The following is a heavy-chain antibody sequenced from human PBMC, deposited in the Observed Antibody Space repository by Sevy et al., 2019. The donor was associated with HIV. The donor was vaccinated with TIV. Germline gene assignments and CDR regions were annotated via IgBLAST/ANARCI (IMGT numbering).Heavy chain of an antibody. CDR3: ARDSFPWVQGGSITPYYYGMDV. V-gene: IGHV1-18*01. Sequence: ASVKVSCKASGYTFTSYGISWVRQAPGQGLEWMGWISAYNGNTNYAQKLQGRVTMTTDTSTSTAYMELRSLRSDDTAVYDCARDSFPWVQGGSITPYYYGMDVWGQGTTVTVSS. D-gene: IGHD3-10*01. CDR1: GYTFTSYG. CDR2: ISAYNGNT. J-gene: IGHJ6*02.